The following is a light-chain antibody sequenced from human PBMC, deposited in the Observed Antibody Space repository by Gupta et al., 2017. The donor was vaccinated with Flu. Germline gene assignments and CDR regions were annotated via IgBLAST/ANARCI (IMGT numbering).Light chain of an antibody. Sequence: VKMLWCGRSSGKGGNNVKCYQQHPGAAANLLICKNNKRHSGAADRVSGSKSGTSAAIAISGLQAEEEADYYCETWEDRRNGSGVFGAGTKLTVL. CDR3: ETWEDRRNGSGV. J-gene: IGLJ3*02. CDR1: SSGKGGNN. CDR2: KNN. V-gene: IGLV1-44*01.